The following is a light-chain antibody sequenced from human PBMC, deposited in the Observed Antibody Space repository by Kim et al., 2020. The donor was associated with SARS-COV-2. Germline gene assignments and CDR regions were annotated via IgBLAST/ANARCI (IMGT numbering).Light chain of an antibody. CDR2: VAA. CDR3: QKYDTAPYT. Sequence: SASVGDRVTITGRASQGISNYLAWYQQKPGKVPKLLIYVAAALQSGVPSRFSGSGSGTDFTLSITSLQPEDVATYYCQKYDTAPYTFGQGTKLEI. CDR1: QGISNY. J-gene: IGKJ2*01. V-gene: IGKV1-27*01.